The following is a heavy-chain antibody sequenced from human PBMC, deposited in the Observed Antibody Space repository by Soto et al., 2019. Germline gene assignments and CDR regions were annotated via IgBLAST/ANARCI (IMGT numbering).Heavy chain of an antibody. CDR2: FIPIFGAA. CDR3: ASPRDNYYYNGMDV. CDR1: GGTFSSYA. Sequence: QVQLVQSGAEVKKPGSSVKVSCKASGGTFSSYAISWVRQAPGQGLEWMGGFIPIFGAADYAQSFQGRVTIAADESTSTAYIELSSLRSGETAVYYCASPRDNYYYNGMDVWGQGTTVTVSS. D-gene: IGHD3-10*01. J-gene: IGHJ6*02. V-gene: IGHV1-69*12.